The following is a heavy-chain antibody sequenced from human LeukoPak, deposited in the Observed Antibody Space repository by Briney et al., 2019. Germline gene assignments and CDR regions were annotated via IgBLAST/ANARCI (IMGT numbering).Heavy chain of an antibody. D-gene: IGHD3-16*01. V-gene: IGHV1-69*01. Sequence: SVKVSCKASGGTFSNYAISWVRQAPGQGLEWMGGIIPIFGTANYAQKFQGRVTITADESTSTAYMELSSLRSEDTAVYYCAREGLGELTLDCWGQGTLVTVSS. CDR1: GGTFSNYA. CDR3: AREGLGELTLDC. CDR2: IIPIFGTA. J-gene: IGHJ4*02.